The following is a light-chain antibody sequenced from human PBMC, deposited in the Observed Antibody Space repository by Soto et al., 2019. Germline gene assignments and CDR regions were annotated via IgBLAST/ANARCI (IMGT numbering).Light chain of an antibody. CDR3: QSYDNTPGAV. V-gene: IGLV6-57*03. Sequence: NFMLTQPHSVSESPGKTVTISCTRSSGSFASNYVQWYQQRPGSAPTTVIYEDNQRPSGVPDRFSGSIDSSSNSASLTISGLRAEDEADYYRQSYDNTPGAVFGGGTQLTVL. CDR1: SGSFASNY. CDR2: EDN. J-gene: IGLJ7*01.